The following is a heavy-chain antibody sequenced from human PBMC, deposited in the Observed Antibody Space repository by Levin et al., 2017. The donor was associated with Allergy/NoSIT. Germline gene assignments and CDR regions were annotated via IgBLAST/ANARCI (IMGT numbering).Heavy chain of an antibody. CDR3: ARAVGRWFGESLGAWFDP. Sequence: TSETLSLTCTVSGGSISSGGYFWIWIRQHPGKGLEWIAYISHRGSTYYSPSLKSRLSISVDTSKNLFSLRLSAVTAADTAIYYCARAVGRWFGESLGAWFDPWGQGTLVTVSS. J-gene: IGHJ5*02. CDR1: GGSISSGGYF. V-gene: IGHV4-31*03. CDR2: ISHRGST. D-gene: IGHD3-10*01.